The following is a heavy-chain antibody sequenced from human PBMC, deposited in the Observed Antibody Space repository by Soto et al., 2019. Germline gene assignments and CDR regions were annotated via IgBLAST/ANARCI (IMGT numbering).Heavy chain of an antibody. J-gene: IGHJ6*03. CDR2: VFSSGST. CDR3: ARRGKKSFYYYMDV. V-gene: IGHV4-59*08. Sequence: QVQLQESGPGLVKPSETLSLTCTVSGGSISSYYWTWVRQSPGKGLEWIGYVFSSGSTNYNPSLESRVTISLDTSKNQFSLKVISVTAADTAVYYSARRGKKSFYYYMDVWGKGTTVTVSS. CDR1: GGSISSYY.